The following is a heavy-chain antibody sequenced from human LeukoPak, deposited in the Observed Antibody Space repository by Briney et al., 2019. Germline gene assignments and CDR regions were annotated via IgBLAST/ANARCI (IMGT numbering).Heavy chain of an antibody. J-gene: IGHJ6*02. V-gene: IGHV1-24*01. Sequence: ASVKVSCKVSGYTLTELSMHWVRQAPGKGLEWMGGFDPEDGETIYAQKFQGRVTMTEDTSTDTAYMELSSLRSEDTAVYYCARGYCSGGSCQVLTWPYYYYYGMDVWGQGTTVTVSS. CDR1: GYTLTELS. D-gene: IGHD2-15*01. CDR3: ARGYCSGGSCQVLTWPYYYYYGMDV. CDR2: FDPEDGET.